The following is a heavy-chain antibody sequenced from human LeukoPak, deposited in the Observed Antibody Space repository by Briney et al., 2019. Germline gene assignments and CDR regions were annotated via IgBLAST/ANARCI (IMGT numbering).Heavy chain of an antibody. D-gene: IGHD6-19*01. CDR3: AKASAGTIDY. CDR1: GFTFSSYA. J-gene: IGHJ4*02. V-gene: IGHV3-23*01. Sequence: GESLKISRAASGFTFSSYAMSWVRQAPGKGLEWVSAISGSGGSTYYADSVKGRFTISRDNSKNTLYLQMNSLRAEDTAVYYCAKASAGTIDYWGQGTLVTVSS. CDR2: ISGSGGST.